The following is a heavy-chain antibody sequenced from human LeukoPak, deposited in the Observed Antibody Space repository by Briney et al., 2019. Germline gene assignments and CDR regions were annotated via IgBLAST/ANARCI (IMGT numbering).Heavy chain of an antibody. Sequence: PGGIPRLYCAASGFTFSSYRLSWGGHSPGMGLQWVANIKQDGSEKYYVDSVRGRFTISRDNAKNSLYLQMNSLRAEDTAVYYCATESYYHSDYWGQGTLLTVSS. CDR2: IKQDGSEK. D-gene: IGHD3-3*01. CDR3: ATESYYHSDY. V-gene: IGHV3-7*01. CDR1: GFTFSSYR. J-gene: IGHJ4*02.